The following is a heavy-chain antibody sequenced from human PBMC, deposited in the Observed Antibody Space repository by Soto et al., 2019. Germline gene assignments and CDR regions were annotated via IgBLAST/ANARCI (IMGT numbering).Heavy chain of an antibody. CDR2: INSDGSST. D-gene: IGHD3-10*01. CDR1: GFTFSSYW. V-gene: IGHV3-74*01. J-gene: IGHJ3*02. Sequence: GGSLRLSCAASGFTFSSYWMHWVRQAPGKGLVWVSRINSDGSSTSYADSVKGRFTISRDNAKNTLYLQMNSLRAEDTAVYYCAREESSGLWFGELPHAFAIWGQGTMVTVSS. CDR3: AREESSGLWFGELPHAFAI.